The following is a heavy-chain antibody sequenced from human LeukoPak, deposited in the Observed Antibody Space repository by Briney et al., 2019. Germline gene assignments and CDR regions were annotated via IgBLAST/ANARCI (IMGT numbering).Heavy chain of an antibody. CDR1: GFTFSSYA. V-gene: IGHV3-23*01. CDR2: ISGSGGST. D-gene: IGHD3-3*01. J-gene: IGHJ3*02. CDR3: AKAARITIFGVVIIDDAFDI. Sequence: GGSLRLSCAASGFTFSSYAMSWVRQAPGKGLEWVSAISGSGGSTYYADSVKGRFTISRDNSKNTLYLQMNSLRAEDTAVYYCAKAARITIFGVVIIDDAFDIWGQGTMVTVSS.